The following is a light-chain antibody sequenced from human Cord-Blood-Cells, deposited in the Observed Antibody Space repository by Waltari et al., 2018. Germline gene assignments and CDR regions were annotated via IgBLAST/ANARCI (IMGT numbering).Light chain of an antibody. CDR3: QQSYSTPLT. V-gene: IGKV1-39*01. CDR1: QSISSY. CDR2: AAS. J-gene: IGKJ4*01. Sequence: DIQMTQSPSSLSASVGESVTITCRASQSISSYLNWYQLKPGKAPKLLIYAASSLQSGVPSRVSGSGSGTDFTLTISSLQPEDFATYYCQQSYSTPLTFGGGTKVEIK.